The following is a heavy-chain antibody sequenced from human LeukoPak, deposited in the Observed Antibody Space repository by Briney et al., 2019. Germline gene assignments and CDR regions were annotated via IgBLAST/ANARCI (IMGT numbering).Heavy chain of an antibody. J-gene: IGHJ5*02. CDR1: GGSISSSSYY. CDR3: ARENLSGWGSSWYLIGAPDKNWFDP. Sequence: PSETLSLTCTVSGGSISSSSYYWGWIRQPPGKGLEWIGSIYYSGSTYYNPSLKSRVTISVDTSKNQFSLKLSSVTAADTAVYYCARENLSGWGSSWYLIGAPDKNWFDPWGQGTLVTVSS. V-gene: IGHV4-39*07. CDR2: IYYSGST. D-gene: IGHD6-13*01.